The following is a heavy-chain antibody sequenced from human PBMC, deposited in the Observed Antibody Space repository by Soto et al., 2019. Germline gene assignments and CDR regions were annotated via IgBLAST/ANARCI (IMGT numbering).Heavy chain of an antibody. CDR3: ARGPYSSSWYTTFFDY. J-gene: IGHJ4*02. CDR1: GFTFSSYA. V-gene: IGHV3-30-3*01. D-gene: IGHD6-13*01. Sequence: GGSLRLSCAASGFTFSSYAMHWVRQAPGKGLEWVAVISYDGSNKYYAGSVKGRFTISRDNSKITLYLQMNSLRAENTAVYYCARGPYSSSWYTTFFDYWGQGTLVTVSS. CDR2: ISYDGSNK.